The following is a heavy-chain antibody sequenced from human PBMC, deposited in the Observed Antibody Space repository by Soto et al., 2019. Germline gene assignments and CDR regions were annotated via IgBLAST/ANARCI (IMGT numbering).Heavy chain of an antibody. J-gene: IGHJ6*02. CDR2: ISSSSSYT. V-gene: IGHV3-11*06. CDR3: ARDRVRVGYYDSSGYYYGYWYYYYYGMDV. Sequence: GVSLRISCAASGFTFSDYYMSWIRQAPGKGLEWVSYISSSSSYTNYADSVKGRFTISRDNAKNSLYLQMNSLRAEDTAVYYCARDRVRVGYYDSSGYYYGYWYYYYYGMDVWGQGTTVTVSS. CDR1: GFTFSDYY. D-gene: IGHD3-22*01.